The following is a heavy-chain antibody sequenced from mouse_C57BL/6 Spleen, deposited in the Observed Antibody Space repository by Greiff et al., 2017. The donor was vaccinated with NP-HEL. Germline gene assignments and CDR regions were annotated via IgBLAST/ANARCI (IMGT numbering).Heavy chain of an antibody. J-gene: IGHJ1*03. CDR3: AREAYSNWYFDV. Sequence: DVKLQESGPGLVKPSQSLSLTCSVTGYSITSGYYWNWIRQFPGNKLEWMGYISYDGSNNYNPSLKNRISITRDTSKNQFFLKLNSVTTEDTATYYCAREAYSNWYFDVWGTGTTVTVSS. D-gene: IGHD2-5*01. CDR1: GYSITSGYY. V-gene: IGHV3-6*01. CDR2: ISYDGSN.